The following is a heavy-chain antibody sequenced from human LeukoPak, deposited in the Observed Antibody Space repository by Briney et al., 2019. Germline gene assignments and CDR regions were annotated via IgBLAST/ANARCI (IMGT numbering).Heavy chain of an antibody. CDR1: GYTFTSYY. J-gene: IGHJ3*02. V-gene: IGHV1-46*03. CDR3: ARDLKRWLQSDAFDI. CDR2: INPSGGST. Sequence: ASVKVSCKASGYTFTSYYMHWVRQAPGQGLEWMGIINPSGGSTSYAQKFQGRVTMTRDTSTSTAYMELSSLRSEVTAVYYCARDLKRWLQSDAFDIWGQGTMVTVSS. D-gene: IGHD5-24*01.